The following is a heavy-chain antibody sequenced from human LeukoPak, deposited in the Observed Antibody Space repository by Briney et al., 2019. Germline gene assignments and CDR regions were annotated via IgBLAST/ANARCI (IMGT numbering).Heavy chain of an antibody. Sequence: SETLSLTCTVSGGSIRSFYWSWFRQPPGKGLEWIGYIYYSGSTNYNPSLKGRVTISVDTSKNQFSLKLSSVTAADTAVYYCASLAGSTSWFGYFDYWGQGTLVTVSS. V-gene: IGHV4-59*01. CDR2: IYYSGST. J-gene: IGHJ4*02. D-gene: IGHD2-2*01. CDR1: GGSIRSFY. CDR3: ASLAGSTSWFGYFDY.